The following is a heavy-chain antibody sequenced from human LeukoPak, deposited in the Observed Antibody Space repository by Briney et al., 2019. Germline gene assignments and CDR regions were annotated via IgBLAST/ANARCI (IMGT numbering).Heavy chain of an antibody. CDR2: ILSDGSKE. D-gene: IGHD6-13*01. Sequence: GGSLRLSCAASGFTFSSYTMNWVRQAPGKGLEWVAVILSDGSKEFYTDSVKGRFTISRDNSKNTLYLQMNSLRAEDTAVYYCAREDRASDSSSWYEVFQHWGQGTLVTVSS. CDR3: AREDRASDSSSWYEVFQH. CDR1: GFTFSSYT. J-gene: IGHJ1*01. V-gene: IGHV3-33*08.